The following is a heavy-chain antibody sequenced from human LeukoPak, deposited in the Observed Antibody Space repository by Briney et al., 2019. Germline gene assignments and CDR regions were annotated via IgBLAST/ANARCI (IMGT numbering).Heavy chain of an antibody. CDR1: GFTFSSYS. Sequence: GGSLRPSCAASGFTFSSYSMNWVRQAPGKGLEWVSSISSSSSYIYYADSVKGRFTISRDNAKNSLYLQMNSLRAEDTAVYYCARVDGLAAAGIRYFDYWGQGTLVTVSS. CDR2: ISSSSSYI. D-gene: IGHD6-13*01. V-gene: IGHV3-21*01. CDR3: ARVDGLAAAGIRYFDY. J-gene: IGHJ4*02.